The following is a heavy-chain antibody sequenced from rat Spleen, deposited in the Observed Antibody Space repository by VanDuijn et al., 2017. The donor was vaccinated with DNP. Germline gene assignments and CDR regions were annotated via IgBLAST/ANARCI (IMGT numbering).Heavy chain of an antibody. CDR1: GFTFSTYY. CDR2: IGIDDGGA. Sequence: EVQLVESGGNLVQPGRSIKLSCVASGFTFSTYYMSWVRQAPTKSLEWVASIGIDDGGAYYSDSVKGRFSISRDNAKNTLYLQVNSLRSEDTATYYCTSNPHIRTAAPFDYWGQGVMVTVSS. J-gene: IGHJ2*01. CDR3: TSNPHIRTAAPFDY. V-gene: IGHV5-25*01. D-gene: IGHD3-8*01.